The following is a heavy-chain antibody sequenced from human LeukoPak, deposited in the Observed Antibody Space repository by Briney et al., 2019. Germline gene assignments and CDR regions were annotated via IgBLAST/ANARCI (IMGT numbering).Heavy chain of an antibody. V-gene: IGHV4-59*01. CDR1: GGSISSYY. Sequence: PSETLSLTCTVSGGSISSYYWSWIRQPPGKGLEWIGYIYYSGSTNYNPSLKSRVTISVDTSKNQFSLKLSSVTAADTAVYYCARDGIAARRFRDAFDIWGQGTMVTVSS. J-gene: IGHJ3*02. D-gene: IGHD6-6*01. CDR3: ARDGIAARRFRDAFDI. CDR2: IYYSGST.